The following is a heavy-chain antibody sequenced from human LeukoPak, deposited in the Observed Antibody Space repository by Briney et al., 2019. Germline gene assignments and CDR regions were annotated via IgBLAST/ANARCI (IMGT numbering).Heavy chain of an antibody. Sequence: GGSLRLSCAASGFTFSSYGMHWVRQAPGKGLEWVAFIRYDGSNKYYADSVKGRFTISRDNSKNTLYLQMNSLRAEDTAVYYCAKDQELLWFGKPMYYFDYWGQGTLVTVSS. D-gene: IGHD3-10*01. CDR3: AKDQELLWFGKPMYYFDY. J-gene: IGHJ4*02. V-gene: IGHV3-30*02. CDR1: GFTFSSYG. CDR2: IRYDGSNK.